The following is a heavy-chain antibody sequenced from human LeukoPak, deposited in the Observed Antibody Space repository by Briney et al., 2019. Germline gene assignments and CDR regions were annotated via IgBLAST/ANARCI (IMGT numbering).Heavy chain of an antibody. J-gene: IGHJ4*02. V-gene: IGHV1-8*02. Sequence: ASVKVSCKASGYTFTSYGISWVRQAPGQGLEWMGWMNPNSGNTVYAQNFQGRLTLTRNTSISTAYMELSSLRSEDTAVYYCARAEEGGYDFWGQGTLVTVSS. CDR3: ARAEEGGYDF. CDR1: GYTFTSYG. D-gene: IGHD3-3*01. CDR2: MNPNSGNT.